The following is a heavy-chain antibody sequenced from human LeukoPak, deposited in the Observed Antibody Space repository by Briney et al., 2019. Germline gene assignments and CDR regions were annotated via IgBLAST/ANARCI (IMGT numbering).Heavy chain of an antibody. Sequence: GGSLRLSCEASAFTFSSYWMSWVRQAPGKGLEWVANIKEDGSEINYVDSVKGRFTISRDNAKNSLFLQMDSLRVEDTAVYYCARDRGYSSFDYWGQGTLVTVSS. D-gene: IGHD4-23*01. V-gene: IGHV3-7*01. CDR3: ARDRGYSSFDY. CDR1: AFTFSSYW. J-gene: IGHJ4*02. CDR2: IKEDGSEI.